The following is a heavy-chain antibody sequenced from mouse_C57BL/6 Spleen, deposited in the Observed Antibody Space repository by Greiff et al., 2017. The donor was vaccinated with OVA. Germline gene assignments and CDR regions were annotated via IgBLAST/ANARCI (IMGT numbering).Heavy chain of an antibody. V-gene: IGHV3-6*01. CDR2: ISYDGSN. J-gene: IGHJ2*01. CDR1: GYSITSGYY. D-gene: IGHD4-1*01. CDR3: ARGTGKGYYFDY. Sequence: EVHLVESGPGLVKPSQSLSLTCSVTGYSITSGYYWNWIRQFPGNKLEWMGYISYDGSNNYNPSLKNRISITRDTSKNQFFLKLNSVTTEDTATYYCARGTGKGYYFDYWGQGTTLTVSS.